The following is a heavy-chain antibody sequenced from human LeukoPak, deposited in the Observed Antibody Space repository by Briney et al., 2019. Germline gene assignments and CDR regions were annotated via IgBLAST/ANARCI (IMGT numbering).Heavy chain of an antibody. CDR2: ISGGGGST. V-gene: IGHV3-23*01. D-gene: IGHD3-9*01. CDR1: GFTFSSYG. J-gene: IGHJ3*02. CDR3: AKASPRSADHNYDILTGYYRLFAFDI. Sequence: GGSLRLSCAASGFTFSSYGMSWVRQAPGKGLEWVSAISGGGGSTYYADSVKGRFTISRDNSENTLYLQMNSLRAEDTAVYYCAKASPRSADHNYDILTGYYRLFAFDIWGQGTMVTVSS.